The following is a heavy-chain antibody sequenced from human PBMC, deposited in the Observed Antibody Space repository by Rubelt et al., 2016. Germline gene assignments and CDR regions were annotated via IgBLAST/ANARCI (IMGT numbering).Heavy chain of an antibody. V-gene: IGHV4-39*01. J-gene: IGHJ5*02. CDR3: ARHRTTIVRGVIGGWFDP. CDR2: IYYSGST. D-gene: IGHD3-10*01. Sequence: RQPPGKGLEWIGSIYYSGSTYYNPSLKSRVTISVDTSKNQFSLKLSSVTAADTAVYYCARHRTTIVRGVIGGWFDPWGQGTLVTVSS.